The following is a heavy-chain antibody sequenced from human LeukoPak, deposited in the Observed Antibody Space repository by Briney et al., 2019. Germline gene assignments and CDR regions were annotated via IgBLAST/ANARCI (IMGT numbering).Heavy chain of an antibody. J-gene: IGHJ3*02. Sequence: SVKVSCKASGGTFRSYAISWVRQAPGQGLEWMGGIIPMFGTAKYAQKVQGRVTMSTDESTSTAYMELRSLRSDDTAVYYCAKGGSDDAFDIWGQGTMVTVSS. CDR2: IIPMFGTA. CDR3: AKGGSDDAFDI. CDR1: GGTFRSYA. V-gene: IGHV1-69*05.